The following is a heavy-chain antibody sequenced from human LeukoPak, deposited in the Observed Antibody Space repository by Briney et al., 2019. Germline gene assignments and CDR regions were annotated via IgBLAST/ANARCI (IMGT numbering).Heavy chain of an antibody. CDR2: INHSGST. J-gene: IGHJ4*02. CDR1: GGSFSGYY. CDR3: ARGPDYYGSGSLPQNFDY. V-gene: IGHV4-34*01. D-gene: IGHD3-10*01. Sequence: PSETLCLTCAVYGGSFSGYYWSWIRQPPGKGLEWIGEINHSGSTNYNPSLKSRVTISVDTSKNQFSLKLSSVTAADTAVYYCARGPDYYGSGSLPQNFDYWGQGTLVTVSS.